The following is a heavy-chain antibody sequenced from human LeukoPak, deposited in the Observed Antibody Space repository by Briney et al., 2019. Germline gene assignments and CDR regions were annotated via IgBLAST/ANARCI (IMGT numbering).Heavy chain of an antibody. CDR2: IYYSGST. V-gene: IGHV4-31*03. CDR3: ARGERTPTYYFDY. Sequence: SETLSLTCTVSGGSISSGSYYWSWIRQPAGKGLEWIGYIYYSGSTYYNPSLKSRVTISVDTSKNQFSLKLSSVTAADTAVYYCARGERTPTYYFDYWGQGTLVTVSS. D-gene: IGHD2-15*01. J-gene: IGHJ4*02. CDR1: GGSISSGSYY.